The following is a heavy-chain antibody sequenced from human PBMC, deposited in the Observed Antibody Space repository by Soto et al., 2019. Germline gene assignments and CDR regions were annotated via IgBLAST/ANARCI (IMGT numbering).Heavy chain of an antibody. D-gene: IGHD3-22*01. CDR1: GDSVTSDY. V-gene: IGHV4-59*02. Sequence: SETLSLTCTVSGDSVTSDYWSWIRQPPGKRLEYIGFIYLGGSANYNPSLESRVTISPDKSKNQLSLRLTSVTAADTAVYYCTRGKWFPRGYGMDVWGRGTKVTVSS. CDR2: IYLGGSA. CDR3: TRGKWFPRGYGMDV. J-gene: IGHJ6*02.